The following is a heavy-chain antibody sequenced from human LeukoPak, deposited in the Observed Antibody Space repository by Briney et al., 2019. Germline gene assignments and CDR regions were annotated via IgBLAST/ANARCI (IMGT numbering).Heavy chain of an antibody. CDR1: GGTFSSYA. J-gene: IGHJ4*02. CDR2: IIPIFGTA. Sequence: SVKVSCKASGGTFSSYAISWVRQAPGQGLEWMGRIIPIFGTANYAQKFQGRVTITTNESTTTAYMELSSLRSEDTAVYYCGTRYYGSGADYWGQGTLVTVSS. CDR3: GTRYYGSGADY. V-gene: IGHV1-69*05. D-gene: IGHD3-10*01.